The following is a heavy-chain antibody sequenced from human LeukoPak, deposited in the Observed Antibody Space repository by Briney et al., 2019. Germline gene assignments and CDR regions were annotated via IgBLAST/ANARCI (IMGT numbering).Heavy chain of an antibody. V-gene: IGHV3-7*01. D-gene: IGHD5-12*01. CDR3: ARSSLYSGYLDYMDV. Sequence: GGSLRLSCAASGFTFSSYWMSWVRQAPGKGLEWVANIKQDGSEKYYVDSVKGRFTISRDNAKNSLYLQMNSLKAEDTAVYYCARSSLYSGYLDYMDVWGKGTTVTVSS. CDR2: IKQDGSEK. CDR1: GFTFSSYW. J-gene: IGHJ6*03.